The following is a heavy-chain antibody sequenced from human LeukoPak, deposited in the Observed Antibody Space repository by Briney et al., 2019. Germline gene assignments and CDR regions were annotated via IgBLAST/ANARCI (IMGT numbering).Heavy chain of an antibody. J-gene: IGHJ6*03. CDR2: INTDGSST. Sequence: GGSLRLSCAASGFTFSTYWMHWVRQAPGKGLGWVSRINTDGSSTSYADSVKGRFTISRDNTKNTLYLQMNSLRAEDTAVYYCATARPISDYYMDVWDKGTTVTVSS. V-gene: IGHV3-74*01. CDR1: GFTFSTYW. CDR3: ATARPISDYYMDV.